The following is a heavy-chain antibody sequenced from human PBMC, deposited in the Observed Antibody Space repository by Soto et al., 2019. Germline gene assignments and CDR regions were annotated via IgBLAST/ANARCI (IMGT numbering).Heavy chain of an antibody. CDR1: GGTFSSYA. J-gene: IGHJ4*02. V-gene: IGHV1-69*01. CDR3: ARGVMEYCSSTSCYDDY. Sequence: QVQLVQSGAEVKKPGSSVKVSCKASGGTFSSYAISWVRQAPGQGLEWMGGIIPIFGTANYAQKFQGRVTIPADESTSTAYMEVSSLRSEDTAVYYCARGVMEYCSSTSCYDDYWGQGTLVTVSS. CDR2: IIPIFGTA. D-gene: IGHD2-2*01.